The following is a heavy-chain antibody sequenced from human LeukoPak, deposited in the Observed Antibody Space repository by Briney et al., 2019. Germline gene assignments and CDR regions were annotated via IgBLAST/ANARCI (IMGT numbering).Heavy chain of an antibody. J-gene: IGHJ3*01. D-gene: IGHD1-26*01. Sequence: AAVTVSCKASGYTFTSYGISWVRQAPGQGLEWLGWISVYNGHTNYAQKLQGRVTMTTDTSTTTAYMELRTLRSDDTAVYYCARGGRWELPRPYAFDVWGQETVVTVSS. V-gene: IGHV1-18*01. CDR2: ISVYNGHT. CDR1: GYTFTSYG. CDR3: ARGGRWELPRPYAFDV.